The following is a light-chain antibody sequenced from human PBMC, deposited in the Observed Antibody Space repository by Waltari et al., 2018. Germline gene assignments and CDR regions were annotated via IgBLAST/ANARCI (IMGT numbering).Light chain of an antibody. CDR2: GNN. V-gene: IGLV1-40*01. CDR3: QSYDSGLSGWV. Sequence: QSVLTQPPSVSGAPGQRVTISCTESSSNIGAHSDVPWYRQLPGTAPKLLIYGNNNRPSWVPDRFSGSRSGTSASLAITGLQAEDEADYYCQSYDSGLSGWVFGGGTKLTVL. CDR1: SSNIGAHSD. J-gene: IGLJ3*02.